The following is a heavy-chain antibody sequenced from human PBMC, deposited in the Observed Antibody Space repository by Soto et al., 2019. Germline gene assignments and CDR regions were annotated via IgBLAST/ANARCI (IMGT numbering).Heavy chain of an antibody. CDR1: RYSFTSYW. CDR2: IYPGDSDT. CDR3: ARTAAAGKYYYGTDV. V-gene: IGHV5-51*01. D-gene: IGHD6-13*01. J-gene: IGHJ6*02. Sequence: GESLKISCKGSRYSFTSYWIGWVRQMPGKDMEWMGIIYPGDSDTRYSPSFQGQVTISADKSISTAYLQWSSLKASDTAMYYCARTAAAGKYYYGTDVWGQGTTVTVSS.